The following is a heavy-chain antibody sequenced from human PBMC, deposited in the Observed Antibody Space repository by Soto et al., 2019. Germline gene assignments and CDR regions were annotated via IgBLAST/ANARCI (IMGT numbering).Heavy chain of an antibody. J-gene: IGHJ6*02. V-gene: IGHV4-59*01. Sequence: PSETLSLTCTVSGGSISSYYWSWIRQPPGKGLEWIGYIYYSGSTNYNPSLKSRVTISVDTSKNQFSLKLSSVTAADTAVYYCARSMVRGVIIPYFYYCMDVWAQGTTVTSP. CDR3: ARSMVRGVIIPYFYYCMDV. CDR1: GGSISSYY. D-gene: IGHD3-10*01. CDR2: IYYSGST.